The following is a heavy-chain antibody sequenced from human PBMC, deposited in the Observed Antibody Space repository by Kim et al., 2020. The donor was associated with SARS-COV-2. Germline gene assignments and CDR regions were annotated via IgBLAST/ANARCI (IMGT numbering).Heavy chain of an antibody. CDR2: IIPIFGTA. CDR3: ASGIVAPDRYFDL. V-gene: IGHV1-69*13. CDR1: GGTFSSYA. J-gene: IGHJ2*01. Sequence: SVKVSCKASGGTFSSYAISWVRQAPGQGLEWMGGIIPIFGTANYAQKFQGRVTITADESTSTAYMELSSLRSEDTAVYYCASGIVAPDRYFDLWGRGTLVTVSS. D-gene: IGHD1-26*01.